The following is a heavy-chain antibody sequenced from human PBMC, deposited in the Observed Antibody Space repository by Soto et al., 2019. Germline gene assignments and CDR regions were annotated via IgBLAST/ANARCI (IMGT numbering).Heavy chain of an antibody. Sequence: SETLSLTCTVSGGSISSSSYYWGWIRQPPGKGLEWTGSISYSGSTYYNPSLKSRVTISADTSKNQFSLKLTSVTAADTAVYYCARQQDGSGSYSDYWGQGTLVTVSS. CDR3: ARQQDGSGSYSDY. V-gene: IGHV4-39*01. CDR1: GGSISSSSYY. CDR2: ISYSGST. D-gene: IGHD3-10*01. J-gene: IGHJ4*02.